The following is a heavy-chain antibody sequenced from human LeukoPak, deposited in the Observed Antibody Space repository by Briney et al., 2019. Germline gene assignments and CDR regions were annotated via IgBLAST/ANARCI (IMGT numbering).Heavy chain of an antibody. CDR2: INPSGGST. Sequence: ASLKVSCKASGYTFTSYYMHWVRQAPGQGLEWMGIINPSGGSTSYAQKFQGRVTMTRDTSTSTVYMELSSLRPEDTAVYYCASSDVAGINWFDPWGQGTLVTVSS. V-gene: IGHV1-46*01. CDR3: ASSDVAGINWFDP. CDR1: GYTFTSYY. J-gene: IGHJ5*02. D-gene: IGHD6-19*01.